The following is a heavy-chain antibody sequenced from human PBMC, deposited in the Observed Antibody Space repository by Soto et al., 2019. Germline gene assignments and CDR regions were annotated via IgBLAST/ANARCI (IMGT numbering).Heavy chain of an antibody. Sequence: GGSLRLSCAASGFTFSSYSMNWVRQAPGKGLEWVSYISSSSSTIYYADSVKGRFTISRDNAKNSLYLQMNSLRDEDTAVYYCARDQGRYYYDSSVDAFDIWGQGTMVTVSS. CDR3: ARDQGRYYYDSSVDAFDI. D-gene: IGHD3-22*01. CDR2: ISSSSSTI. CDR1: GFTFSSYS. V-gene: IGHV3-48*02. J-gene: IGHJ3*02.